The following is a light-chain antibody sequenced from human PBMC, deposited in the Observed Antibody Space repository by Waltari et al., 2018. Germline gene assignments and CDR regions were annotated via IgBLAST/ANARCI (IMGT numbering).Light chain of an antibody. CDR2: ATS. CDR3: QQSYRTPPLT. V-gene: IGKV1-39*01. CDR1: QSISGY. J-gene: IGKJ4*01. Sequence: DIQMTQSPSSLSASVGDRVTITCRASQSISGYLNWYQQKPGKAPKVLIYATSSLQSGVPSRFSGSGSGTDFTLTITSLQPEDFATYYCQQSYRTPPLTFGGGTXVEIK.